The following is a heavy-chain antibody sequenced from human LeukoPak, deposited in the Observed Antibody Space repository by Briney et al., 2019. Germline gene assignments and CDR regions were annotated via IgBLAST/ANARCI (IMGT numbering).Heavy chain of an antibody. CDR1: GFTFITYW. J-gene: IGHJ3*02. V-gene: IGHV3-74*01. CDR3: VGPRTFSGRNVLDM. CDR2: INSDGRTT. Sequence: GGSLRLSCAAAGFTFITYWLHWVRQVPGKGLVWVSRINSDGRTTGYADSVKGRFTISRDNAKNTLYLQMNSLRVEDTAVYYCVGPRTFSGRNVLDMWGQGTMVTVSS. D-gene: IGHD3-10*02.